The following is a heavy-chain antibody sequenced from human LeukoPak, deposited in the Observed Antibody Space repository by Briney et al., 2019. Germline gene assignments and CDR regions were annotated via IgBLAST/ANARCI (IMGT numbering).Heavy chain of an antibody. CDR3: ARACYRISYYSLDY. CDR2: IYTTGST. D-gene: IGHD1-26*01. Sequence: PSETLSLTCTVSGGTNNSYYWGWIRQPAGKGREWMGRIYTTGSTHYNPSLKSRLTISVDTSKNQFSLNLTSVTAADTAMYYCARACYRISYYSLDYWGQGALVTVSS. CDR1: GGTNNSYY. V-gene: IGHV4-4*07. J-gene: IGHJ4*02.